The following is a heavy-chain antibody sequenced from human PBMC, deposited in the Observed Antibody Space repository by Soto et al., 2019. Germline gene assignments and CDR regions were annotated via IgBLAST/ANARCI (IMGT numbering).Heavy chain of an antibody. J-gene: IGHJ4*02. CDR3: AGDSRWEHLNGRRYVDY. CDR1: GYTFTSYG. Sequence: ASVKVSCKASGYTFTSYGISWVRQAPGQGLEWMGWISAYNGNTNYAQKLQGRVTMTTDTSTSTAYMELRSLRSDDTAVYYCAGDSRWEHLNGRRYVDYWGQGTLVTVS. D-gene: IGHD1-26*01. V-gene: IGHV1-18*01. CDR2: ISAYNGNT.